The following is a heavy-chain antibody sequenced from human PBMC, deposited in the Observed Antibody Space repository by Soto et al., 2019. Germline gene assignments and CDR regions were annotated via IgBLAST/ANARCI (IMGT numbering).Heavy chain of an antibody. Sequence: GDSVKVSCKASGDTFSRYAISWVRQAPGQGLEWMGGIIPTFATTNYVQKFQGRVTITADDPTSTAYMELNSLRSEDTAVYYCASEEYGSGSPCYYGMDVWGQGSTVTVSS. D-gene: IGHD3-10*01. CDR3: ASEEYGSGSPCYYGMDV. CDR2: IIPTFATT. V-gene: IGHV1-69*13. J-gene: IGHJ6*02. CDR1: GDTFSRYA.